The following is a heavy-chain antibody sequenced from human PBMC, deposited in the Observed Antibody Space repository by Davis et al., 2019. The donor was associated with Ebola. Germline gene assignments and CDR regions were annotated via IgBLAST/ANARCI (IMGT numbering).Heavy chain of an antibody. CDR1: GGSFSGYY. CDR3: ARRPRRDGYNYNY. Sequence: SETLSLTCAVYGGSFSGYYWSWIRQPPGKGLEWIGYIYYSGSTNYNPSLKSRVTISVDTSKNQFSLKLSSVTAADTAVYYCARRPRRDGYNYNYWGQGTLVTVSS. J-gene: IGHJ4*02. CDR2: IYYSGST. V-gene: IGHV4-59*12. D-gene: IGHD5-24*01.